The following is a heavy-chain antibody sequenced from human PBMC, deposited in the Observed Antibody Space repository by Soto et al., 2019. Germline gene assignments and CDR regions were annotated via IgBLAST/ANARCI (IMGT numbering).Heavy chain of an antibody. CDR2: ISYDGSNK. D-gene: IGHD2-21*01. CDR3: ARDGGDRFGDFDY. CDR1: GFTFSSYA. J-gene: IGHJ4*02. V-gene: IGHV3-30-3*01. Sequence: GGSLRLSCAASGFTFSSYAMHWVRQAPGKGLEWVAVISYDGSNKYYADSVKGRFTISRDNSKNTLYLQMNSLRAEDTAVYYCARDGGDRFGDFDYWGQGTLVTVSS.